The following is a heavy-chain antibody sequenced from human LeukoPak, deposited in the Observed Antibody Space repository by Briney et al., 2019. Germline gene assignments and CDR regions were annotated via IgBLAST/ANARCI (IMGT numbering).Heavy chain of an antibody. V-gene: IGHV3-53*01. Sequence: PGGSLRLSCAASGFSVIDNFMSWVRQAPGKGLEWVSVIYSGGSTYYAASVKGRFTISRDNSKNTLYLQMNSLRAEDTAVYYCAREDRYSSGWYSGYWGRGTLVTVSS. CDR2: IYSGGST. J-gene: IGHJ4*02. D-gene: IGHD6-19*01. CDR3: AREDRYSSGWYSGY. CDR1: GFSVIDNF.